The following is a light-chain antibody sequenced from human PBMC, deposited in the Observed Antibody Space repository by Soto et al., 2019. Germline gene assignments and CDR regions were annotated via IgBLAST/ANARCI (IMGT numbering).Light chain of an antibody. CDR1: QNLVSDSNTRDH. CDR2: GAS. CDR3: QQYGSSGT. V-gene: IGKV4-1*01. J-gene: IGKJ1*01. Sequence: DIVMTHSRQSLSVSLRERATINCKSSQNLVSDSNTRDHLVWYQQKPGQPPKMLIYGASNRATGIPDRFSGSGSGTDFTLTISRLEPEDFAVYYCQQYGSSGTFGQGTKVDIK.